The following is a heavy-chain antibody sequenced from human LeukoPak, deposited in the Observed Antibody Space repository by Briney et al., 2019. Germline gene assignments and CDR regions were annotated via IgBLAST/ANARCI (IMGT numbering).Heavy chain of an antibody. CDR3: ARGWYSSSWYAPFDY. CDR1: GGSISSSSYY. D-gene: IGHD6-13*01. V-gene: IGHV4-39*07. Sequence: ETLSLTCTVSGGSISSSSYYWGWIRQPPGKGLEWIGSIYYSGSTYYNPSLKSRVTISVDTSKNQFSLKLSSVTAADTAVYYCARGWYSSSWYAPFDYWGQGTLVTVSS. J-gene: IGHJ4*02. CDR2: IYYSGST.